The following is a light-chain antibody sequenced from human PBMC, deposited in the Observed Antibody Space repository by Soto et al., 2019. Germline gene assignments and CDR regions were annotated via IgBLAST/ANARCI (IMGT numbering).Light chain of an antibody. V-gene: IGKV3-20*01. CDR2: GAS. CDR3: QQYGSSSWT. CDR1: QSVSSSY. J-gene: IGKJ1*01. Sequence: EIVLTQSPGTLSLSPGERATLSCRASQSVSSSYLAWYQQKPGQAPRLLIYGASSRATGIPDRFSGSGSETDFTLTISRLEPEEFAVYSCQQYGSSSWTFGQVTKVEIK.